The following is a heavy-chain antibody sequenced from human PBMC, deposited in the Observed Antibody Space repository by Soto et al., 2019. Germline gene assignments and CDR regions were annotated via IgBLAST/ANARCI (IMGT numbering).Heavy chain of an antibody. CDR2: ISGSGGTT. V-gene: IGHV3-23*01. CDR3: ARWGSSRGLYNWFDP. J-gene: IGHJ5*02. Sequence: GGSLRLSCTVSGFTFGSHAMSWVRQAPGKGLECVSGISGSGGTTFYADSVKGRFTISRDNSKKTLYLQMNSLRAEDTAVYYCARWGSSRGLYNWFDPWGQGTLVTVSS. D-gene: IGHD3-10*01. CDR1: GFTFGSHA.